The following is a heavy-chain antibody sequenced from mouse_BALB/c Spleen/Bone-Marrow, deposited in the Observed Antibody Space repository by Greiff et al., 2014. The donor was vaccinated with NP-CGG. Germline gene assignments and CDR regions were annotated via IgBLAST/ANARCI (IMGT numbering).Heavy chain of an antibody. D-gene: IGHD2-10*02. CDR1: GYTFTSYV. Sequence: EVKLMESGPELVKPGASVKMSCKASGYTFTSYVMHWVKQKPGQGLEWIGYIHPYNDGTKYNEKFKDKATLTSDKSSSTAYMELSSLTSEDSAVYYCARGYGNYYFDYWGQGTTLTVSS. CDR2: IHPYNDGT. CDR3: ARGYGNYYFDY. J-gene: IGHJ2*01. V-gene: IGHV1-14*01.